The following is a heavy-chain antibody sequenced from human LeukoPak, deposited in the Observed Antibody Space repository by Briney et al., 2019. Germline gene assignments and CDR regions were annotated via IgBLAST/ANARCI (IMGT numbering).Heavy chain of an antibody. J-gene: IGHJ3*02. CDR3: ARDMVFWATDAFDI. CDR2: IKQDGSEK. D-gene: IGHD3-10*01. V-gene: IGHV3-7*01. CDR1: GFTFSSYW. Sequence: GGSLRLSCAASGFTFSSYWMSWVRQAPGKGLEWVANIKQDGSEKYYVDSVKGRFTISRDNAKNSLYLQMNSLRAEDTAVYYCARDMVFWATDAFDIWGQGTMVTVSS.